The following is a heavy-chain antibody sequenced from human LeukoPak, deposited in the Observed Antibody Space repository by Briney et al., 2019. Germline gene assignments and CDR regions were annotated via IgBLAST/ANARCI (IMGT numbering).Heavy chain of an antibody. V-gene: IGHV1-2*02. J-gene: IGHJ5*02. Sequence: ASVKVSCKASGYTFTGYYMHWVRQAPGQGLEWMGWINPNSGGTNYAQKFQGRVTMTRDTSISTAYMELSRLRSDDTAVYYCARENPHIVVVPAASNWFDPWGQGTLVTVSS. CDR1: GYTFTGYY. D-gene: IGHD2-2*01. CDR2: INPNSGGT. CDR3: ARENPHIVVVPAASNWFDP.